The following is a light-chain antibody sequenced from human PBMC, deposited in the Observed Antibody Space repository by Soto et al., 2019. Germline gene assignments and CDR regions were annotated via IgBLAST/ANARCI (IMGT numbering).Light chain of an antibody. V-gene: IGKV3-11*01. CDR1: QYFXTR. Sequence: IVLTQSPATLSSFPGDRVTLSCRASQYFXTRFAWYQHRPGQAPRILXDPTSIMAAGSPARLSASGTATDFTLPISDVQPEDFAVYYCHQRQSWPRTFGQGTKVDIK. J-gene: IGKJ1*01. CDR2: PTS. CDR3: HQRQSWPRT.